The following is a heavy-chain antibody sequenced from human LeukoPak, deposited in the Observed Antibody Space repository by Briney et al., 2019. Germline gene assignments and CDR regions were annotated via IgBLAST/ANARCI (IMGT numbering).Heavy chain of an antibody. CDR2: ISWNSGSI. CDR1: GFTFDDYA. Sequence: SGGSLRLSCAASGFTFDDYAVHWVRQAPGKGLEWVSGISWNSGSIGYADSVKGRFTISRGNAKNSLYLQMNSLRAEDTALYYCAKDYGSGSPYWYFDLWGRGTLVTVSS. D-gene: IGHD3-10*01. CDR3: AKDYGSGSPYWYFDL. J-gene: IGHJ2*01. V-gene: IGHV3-9*01.